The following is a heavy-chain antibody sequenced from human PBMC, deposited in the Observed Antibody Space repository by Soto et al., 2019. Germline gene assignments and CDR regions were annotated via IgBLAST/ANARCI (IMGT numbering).Heavy chain of an antibody. V-gene: IGHV1-8*02. J-gene: IGHJ6*03. D-gene: IGHD6-6*01. CDR3: ARLSEESSSSNYYYFYMDV. CDR1: GGTFSSYA. CDR2: INPHTGTT. Sequence: ASVKVSCKASGGTFSSYAISWVRQAPGQGLEWMGGINPHTGTTTYAEKFQGRVTMTRSTSINTAYMELSALRSEDTAVYYCARLSEESSSSNYYYFYMDVWGKGSTVTVSS.